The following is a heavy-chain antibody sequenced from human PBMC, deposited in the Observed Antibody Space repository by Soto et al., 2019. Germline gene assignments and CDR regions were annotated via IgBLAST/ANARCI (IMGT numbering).Heavy chain of an antibody. CDR2: IHRFSGKD. CDR1: RETFSLSG. J-gene: IGHJ6*02. Sequence: GSVNVCFKACRETFSLSGLHWVRRAPGQSLERLGRIHRFSGKDECSPKPHGTVISTPDTSASIPYTELRNLSSEDTAVYYCARASDYDSHYCFGMDFWGQGTSVTFSS. V-gene: IGHV1-3*01. CDR3: ARASDYDSHYCFGMDF. D-gene: IGHD4-17*01.